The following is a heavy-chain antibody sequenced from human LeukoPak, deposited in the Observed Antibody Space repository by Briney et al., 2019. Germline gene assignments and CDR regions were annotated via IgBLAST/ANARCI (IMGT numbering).Heavy chain of an antibody. J-gene: IGHJ6*03. V-gene: IGHV3-7*01. D-gene: IGHD3-10*01. CDR2: INNAGRERQSGSEN. CDR1: GFTLRQVW. CDR3: ARPGRGVDSCYFYMDV. Sequence: SPRLSRAASGFTLRQVWMSSGRRAPGKGLGWGANINNAGRERQSGSENNYLDSGNGRFTISRENDKNSLYLQMNSLRAEDTAVYCGARPGRGVDSCYFYMDVWGKGTTVTVSS.